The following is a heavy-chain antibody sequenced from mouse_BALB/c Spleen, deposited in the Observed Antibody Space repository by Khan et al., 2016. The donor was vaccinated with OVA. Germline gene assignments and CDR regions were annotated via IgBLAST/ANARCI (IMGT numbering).Heavy chain of an antibody. Sequence: QVQLQQSGAELARPGASVKMSCKASGYTFTSYTIHWIKLRPGQGLEWIGYINPSNGYTNYNQKFKDKATLTADKSSTTAYMQLSSLTSDDSAVYNCVSDGAYERNEGWFAYWGQGTTVTVSA. CDR1: GYTFTSYT. CDR2: INPSNGYT. CDR3: VSDGAYERNEGWFAY. D-gene: IGHD2-3*01. J-gene: IGHJ3*01. V-gene: IGHV1-4*01.